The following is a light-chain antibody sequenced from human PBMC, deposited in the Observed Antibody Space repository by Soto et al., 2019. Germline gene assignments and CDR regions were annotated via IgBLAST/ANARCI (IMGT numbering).Light chain of an antibody. Sequence: EIVLTQSPGTLSLSPGERATLSCRASQSVSSSYLAWYQQKPGQAPRLLIYGASTRATGLPARFSGSGSGTDFTLTISRLEPEDFAVYICQQYGKSPLTFGGGTKVDIK. CDR3: QQYGKSPLT. J-gene: IGKJ4*01. CDR1: QSVSSSY. CDR2: GAS. V-gene: IGKV3-20*01.